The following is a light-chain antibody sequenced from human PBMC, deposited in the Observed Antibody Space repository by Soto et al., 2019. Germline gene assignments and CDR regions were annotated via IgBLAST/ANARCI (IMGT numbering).Light chain of an antibody. Sequence: EVVMTQSPATLSVSPGERATLSCRASQSVDSNLAWYQQKPGQAPRLLIYRASTRAAGIPDTCGGSGSGTEFTLTISRLQSEDFAVYYGQQYNDWPYNFGQGTKLDIK. J-gene: IGKJ2*01. CDR3: QQYNDWPYN. CDR1: QSVDSN. V-gene: IGKV3-15*01. CDR2: RAS.